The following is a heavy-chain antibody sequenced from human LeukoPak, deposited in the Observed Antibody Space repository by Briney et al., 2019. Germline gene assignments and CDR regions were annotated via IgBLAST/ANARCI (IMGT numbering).Heavy chain of an antibody. Sequence: SETLSLTCTVSGGSLSSYYWSWIRQPPGKGLEWIGYIYYSGNTKYNPSLESRITISVDTSKNQFSLNLTSVTAADTAIYYRARGYSSSSSYFDSWGQGTLVTVSS. J-gene: IGHJ4*02. D-gene: IGHD6-13*01. CDR2: IYYSGNT. CDR1: GGSLSSYY. V-gene: IGHV4-59*01. CDR3: ARGYSSSSSYFDS.